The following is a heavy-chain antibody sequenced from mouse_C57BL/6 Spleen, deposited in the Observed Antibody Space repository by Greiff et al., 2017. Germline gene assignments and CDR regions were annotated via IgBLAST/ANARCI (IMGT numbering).Heavy chain of an antibody. Sequence: QVQLKESGPGLVAPSQSLSITCTVSGFSLTSYGVHWVRQPPGKGLEWLVVIWSDGSTTYNSALKSRLSISKDNSKSQVFLKMNSLQTDDTAMYYCARHEGTTVEAMDYWGQGTSVTVSS. CDR1: GFSLTSYG. CDR2: IWSDGST. V-gene: IGHV2-6-1*01. CDR3: ARHEGTTVEAMDY. J-gene: IGHJ4*01. D-gene: IGHD1-1*01.